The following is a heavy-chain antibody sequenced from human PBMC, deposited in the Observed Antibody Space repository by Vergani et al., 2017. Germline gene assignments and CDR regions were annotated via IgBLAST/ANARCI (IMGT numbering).Heavy chain of an antibody. CDR3: AKDRTDYDILTGYYPKYYFDY. J-gene: IGHJ4*02. V-gene: IGHV3-30*18. CDR2: ISYDGSNK. D-gene: IGHD3-9*01. Sequence: QVQLVESGGGVVQPGRSLRLSCAASGFTFSSYGMHWVRQAPGKGLEWVAVISYDGSNKYYADSVKGRFTISRDNSKNTLYLQMNSLRAEDTAVYYWAKDRTDYDILTGYYPKYYFDYWGQGTLVTVSS. CDR1: GFTFSSYG.